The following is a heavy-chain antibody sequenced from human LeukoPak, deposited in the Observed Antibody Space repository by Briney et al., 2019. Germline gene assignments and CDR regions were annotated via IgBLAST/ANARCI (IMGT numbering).Heavy chain of an antibody. J-gene: IGHJ5*02. V-gene: IGHV4-59*01. Sequence: SETLSLTCTVSGGSISSYYWSWIRQPPGKGLEWIGYIYYSGSTNYNPSLKSRVTISVDTSKNQFSLKLSSVTAADTAVYYCARTPAGGFDPWGQGTLVTVSS. CDR3: ARTPAGGFDP. CDR2: IYYSGST. CDR1: GGSISSYY. D-gene: IGHD3-10*01.